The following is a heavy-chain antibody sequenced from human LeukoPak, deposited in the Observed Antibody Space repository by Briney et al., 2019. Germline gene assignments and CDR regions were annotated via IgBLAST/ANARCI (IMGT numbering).Heavy chain of an antibody. Sequence: ASETLSLTCTVSGGSISSSSYYWGWIRQPPGKGLEWIGSIYYSGSTYYNPSLKSRVTISVDTSKNQLSLKLSSVTAADTAVYYCASRRDGYNYFDYWGQGTLVTVSS. J-gene: IGHJ4*02. CDR2: IYYSGST. CDR3: ASRRDGYNYFDY. V-gene: IGHV4-39*01. CDR1: GGSISSSSYY. D-gene: IGHD5-24*01.